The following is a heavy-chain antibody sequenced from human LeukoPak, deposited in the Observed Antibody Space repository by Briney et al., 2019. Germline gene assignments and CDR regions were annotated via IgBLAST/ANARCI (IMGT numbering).Heavy chain of an antibody. Sequence: GGSLRLSCAASGFTVNSNYMNWVRQTPGKGLEWVSSISSSSGYINYADSVKGRFTVSRDNAKNSLYLQMNSLRAEDTAVYYCARDSGYCSSTGCYVHYFDYWGQGTLVTVSS. CDR3: ARDSGYCSSTGCYVHYFDY. D-gene: IGHD2-2*01. CDR2: ISSSSGYI. V-gene: IGHV3-21*01. J-gene: IGHJ4*02. CDR1: GFTVNSNY.